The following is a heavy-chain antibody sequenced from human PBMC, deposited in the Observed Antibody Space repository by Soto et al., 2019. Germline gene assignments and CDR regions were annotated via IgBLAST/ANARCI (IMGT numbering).Heavy chain of an antibody. CDR2: IYNSGST. CDR1: GGSISSYY. J-gene: IGHJ3*02. Sequence: PSETLSLTCTVSGGSISSYYWSWIRQPPGKGLEWIGFIYNSGSTNYYPSLKSRVTISLDTSRNQFSLILSSVTAADTAVSYCENLSEQLGVFDIWGQGTMVTVSS. D-gene: IGHD6-13*01. CDR3: ENLSEQLGVFDI. V-gene: IGHV4-59*12.